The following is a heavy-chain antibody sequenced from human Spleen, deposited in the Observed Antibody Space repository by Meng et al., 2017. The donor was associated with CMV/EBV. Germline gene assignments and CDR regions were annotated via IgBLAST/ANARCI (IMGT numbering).Heavy chain of an antibody. V-gene: IGHV3-30*04. CDR3: ASVRGFCTSTTCYRGAFDI. J-gene: IGHJ3*02. CDR1: RFTFTNFA. D-gene: IGHD2-2*01. Sequence: GESLKISCAASRFTFTNFAIHWVRQAPGKGLEWMAVISYDGSNEYYVDSVKGRFTISRDSSKNTLYLQMNSLRAEDTAVYYCASVRGFCTSTTCYRGAFDIWGQGTMVTVSS. CDR2: ISYDGSNE.